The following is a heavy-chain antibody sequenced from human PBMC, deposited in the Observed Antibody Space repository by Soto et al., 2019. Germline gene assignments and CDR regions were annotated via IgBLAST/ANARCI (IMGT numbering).Heavy chain of an antibody. J-gene: IGHJ6*03. CDR1: GYTFTGYY. Sequence: GASVKVSCKASGYTFTGYYMHWVRQAPGQGLEWMGWINPNSGGTNYAQKFQGWVTMTRDTSISTAYMELSRLRSDDTAVYYCARGNDILTGYYRDSGTYYYYMDVWGKGTTVTVSS. CDR3: ARGNDILTGYYRDSGTYYYYMDV. V-gene: IGHV1-2*04. CDR2: INPNSGGT. D-gene: IGHD3-9*01.